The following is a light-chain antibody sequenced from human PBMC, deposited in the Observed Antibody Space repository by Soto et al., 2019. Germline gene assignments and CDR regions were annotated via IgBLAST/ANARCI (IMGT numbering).Light chain of an antibody. J-gene: IGKJ3*01. CDR3: QQYGSSPIT. V-gene: IGKV3-20*01. Sequence: EIVLTQSPGTLSLSPGERATLSCRASQSVSSGYLAWYQQKPGQAPRLFIYGASSRATGIPDRFSGSGSGTDFTLTISRLEPEDFAVYYCQQYGSSPITFGPGTKVDIK. CDR2: GAS. CDR1: QSVSSGY.